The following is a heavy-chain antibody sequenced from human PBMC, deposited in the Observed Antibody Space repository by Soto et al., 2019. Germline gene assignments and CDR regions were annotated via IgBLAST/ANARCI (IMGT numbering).Heavy chain of an antibody. CDR1: GGSISSYY. CDR2: IYYSGST. V-gene: IGHV4-59*01. CDR3: VSRDDSKNTAYLQMNSLKTEDTAVYYCSSVADYYDFHY. Sequence: SETLSLTCTVSGGSISSYYWSWIRQPPGKGLEWIGYIYYSGSTNYNPSLKSRVTISVDTSKNQFSLKLSSVTAASVVGRFTVSRDDSKNTAYLQMNSLKTEDTAVYYCSSVADYYDFHYWGQGILVTVSS. J-gene: IGHJ4*02. D-gene: IGHD3-22*01.